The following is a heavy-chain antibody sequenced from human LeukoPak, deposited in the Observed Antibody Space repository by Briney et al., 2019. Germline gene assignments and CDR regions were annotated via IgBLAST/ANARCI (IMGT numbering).Heavy chain of an antibody. CDR3: ARDFQDIAATIGYYYYYGMDV. CDR1: GYTFTSYG. D-gene: IGHD5-12*01. CDR2: ISAYNGNT. J-gene: IGHJ6*02. Sequence: ASVKVSCKASGYTFTSYGISWVRQAPGQGLEWMGWISAYNGNTNYAQKLQGRVTMTTDTSTSTAYMELRSLRSDDTAVYYCARDFQDIAATIGYYYYYGMDVWGQGTTVTVSS. V-gene: IGHV1-18*01.